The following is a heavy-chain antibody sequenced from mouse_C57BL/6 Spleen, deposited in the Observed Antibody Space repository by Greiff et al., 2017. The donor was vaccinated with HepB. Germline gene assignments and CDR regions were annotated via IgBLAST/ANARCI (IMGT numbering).Heavy chain of an antibody. CDR1: GYTFTSYW. V-gene: IGHV1-61*01. CDR2: IYPSDSET. Sequence: QVQLKQPGAELVRPGSSVKLSCKASGYTFTSYWMDWVKQRPGQGLEWIGNIYPSDSETHYNQKFKDKATLTVDKSSSTAYMQLSSLTSEDSAVYYCARGDYGPTGRWYFDVWGTGTTVTVSS. D-gene: IGHD1-1*02. J-gene: IGHJ1*03. CDR3: ARGDYGPTGRWYFDV.